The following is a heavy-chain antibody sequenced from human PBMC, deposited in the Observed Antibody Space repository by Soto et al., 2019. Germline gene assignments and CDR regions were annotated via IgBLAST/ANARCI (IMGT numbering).Heavy chain of an antibody. D-gene: IGHD6-13*01. V-gene: IGHV3-23*01. CDR1: GFGFSSYD. J-gene: IGHJ4*01. Sequence: PGGSLRLSCVASGFGFSSYDMSWVRQAPGKGLEWVSFIIGNSGTTYYADSVKGRFTISRDNSKNTLYLQMSRLGAEDTAAYYCAKGSTCSFYFDHCGQGTMLTVYS. CDR3: AKGSTCSFYFDH. CDR2: IIGNSGTT.